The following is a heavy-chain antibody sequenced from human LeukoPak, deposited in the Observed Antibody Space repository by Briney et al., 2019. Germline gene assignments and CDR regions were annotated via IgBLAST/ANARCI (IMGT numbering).Heavy chain of an antibody. D-gene: IGHD1-1*01. CDR1: ACSISSYY. V-gene: IGHV4-59*12. J-gene: IGHJ3*02. CDR2: IYYSGST. Sequence: KPSETLSLTCTGSACSISSYYWSWIRQPPGNGLEWIGYIYYSGSTNYNPSLKSRVTISVDTSKNQFSLKLSSVTAADTAVYYCARGGKLTVAAFEIWGPGTTVTASS. CDR3: ARGGKLTVAAFEI.